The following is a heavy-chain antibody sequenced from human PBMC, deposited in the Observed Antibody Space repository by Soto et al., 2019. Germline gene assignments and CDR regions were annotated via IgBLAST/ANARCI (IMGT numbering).Heavy chain of an antibody. CDR2: IVVGSGYT. V-gene: IGHV1-58*01. Sequence: SVKVSCKASGFTFTRSAVQWVRQARGQRLEWIGWIVVGSGYTIYAQKLQARVTITRDMSTSTAYMELSSLTSEDTAVYFCAAVGGMVGYYYGMDVWGQGTTVTVSS. CDR3: AAVGGMVGYYYGMDV. D-gene: IGHD2-15*01. J-gene: IGHJ6*02. CDR1: GFTFTRSA.